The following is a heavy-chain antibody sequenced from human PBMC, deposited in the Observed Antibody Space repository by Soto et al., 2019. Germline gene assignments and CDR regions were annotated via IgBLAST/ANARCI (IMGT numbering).Heavy chain of an antibody. D-gene: IGHD1-1*01. Sequence: SETLSLTCTVSGGSISNYYWTWIRQPPGKGLEWIAYFYYSGRTNYNPSLRSRVTISVYTSKNQISLKLTSVTAADTAVYYCARVPLERNYYYFYMDVWGEGTTVTVSS. V-gene: IGHV4-59*01. J-gene: IGHJ6*03. CDR1: GGSISNYY. CDR2: FYYSGRT. CDR3: ARVPLERNYYYFYMDV.